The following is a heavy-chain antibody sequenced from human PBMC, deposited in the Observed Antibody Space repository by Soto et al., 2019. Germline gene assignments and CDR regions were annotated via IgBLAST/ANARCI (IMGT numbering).Heavy chain of an antibody. CDR3: AKYVEDNGWNVALDP. J-gene: IGHJ5*02. Sequence: GGSLRLSRAASGFTFRTYGMHWVRQAPGQGLEWLAVISNDGSETYYADSVKGRFVISRDNSRNMLFLQMNSLRDEDTAMYYCAKYVEDNGWNVALDPWGQGT. CDR2: ISNDGSET. D-gene: IGHD1-1*01. V-gene: IGHV3-30*18. CDR1: GFTFRTYG.